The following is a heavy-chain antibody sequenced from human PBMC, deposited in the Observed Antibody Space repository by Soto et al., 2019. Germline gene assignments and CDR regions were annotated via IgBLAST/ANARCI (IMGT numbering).Heavy chain of an antibody. V-gene: IGHV3-30-3*01. D-gene: IGHD6-19*01. J-gene: IGHJ4*02. Sequence: GGSLRLSCAASGFTFSSYAMHWVRQAPGKGLEWVAVISYDGSNKYYADSVKGRFTISRDNSKNTLYLQMNSLRAEDTAVYYCASGQWLDYWGQGTLVTVSS. CDR3: ASGQWLDY. CDR1: GFTFSSYA. CDR2: ISYDGSNK.